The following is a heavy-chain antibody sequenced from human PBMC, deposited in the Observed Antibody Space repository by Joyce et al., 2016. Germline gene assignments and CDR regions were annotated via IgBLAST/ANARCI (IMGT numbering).Heavy chain of an antibody. D-gene: IGHD2/OR15-2a*01. CDR1: GYILSKLS. J-gene: IGHJ2*01. CDR2: FDPEDGET. CDR3: ATGVKIVAYWYFDL. V-gene: IGHV1-24*01. Sequence: QVQLVQSGDEVKKPGASVKVSCKVSGYILSKLSMHWVRQVPGKGLEWMGGFDPEDGETIDEQKFQGRVTMTEDIATDTAYMELRNLRSDDTAVFYCATGVKIVAYWYFDLWGRGTLVTVSS.